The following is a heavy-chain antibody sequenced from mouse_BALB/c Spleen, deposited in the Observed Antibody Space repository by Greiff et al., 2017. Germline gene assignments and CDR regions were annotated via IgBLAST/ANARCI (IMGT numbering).Heavy chain of an antibody. CDR1: GFNIKDYY. J-gene: IGHJ2*01. CDR3: DAWLLRYEERFDY. D-gene: IGHD1-1*01. Sequence: VQLQQSGAELVRSGASVKLSCTASGFNIKDYYMHWVKQRPEQGLEWIGWIDPENGDTEYAPKFQGKATMTADTSSNTAYLQLSSLTSEDTAVYDCDAWLLRYEERFDYWGQGTTLTVSS. V-gene: IGHV14-4*02. CDR2: IDPENGDT.